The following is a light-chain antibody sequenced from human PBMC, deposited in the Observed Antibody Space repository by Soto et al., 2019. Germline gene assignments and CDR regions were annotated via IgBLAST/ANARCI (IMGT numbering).Light chain of an antibody. J-gene: IGLJ2*01. CDR3: QVWANDVDLYVV. CDR2: YDK. V-gene: IGLV3-21*04. Sequence: SYELAQPPSVSVAPGKTATISCGGKYIGTKSVHWYQQKPGQAPILVISYDKDRPSGIPERFSGSNSGNTATLTISRVEAGDEADYYCQVWANDVDLYVVFGGGTKLTVL. CDR1: YIGTKS.